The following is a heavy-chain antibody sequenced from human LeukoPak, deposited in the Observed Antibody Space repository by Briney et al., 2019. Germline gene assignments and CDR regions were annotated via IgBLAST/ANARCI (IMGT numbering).Heavy chain of an antibody. CDR1: GFPFRDSL. CDR2: VRRKPNRYAP. Sequence: GGSLRLSCAPPGFPFRDSLIQWVRLPPGQGLVWVGRVRRKPNRYAPAYAASVHGRFTISRDDSHHTAHLQMYGSKTEDTAVYYCTRGTLSSRDFWSGYLSAVEGSEFDPWGQGTLVTVSS. V-gene: IGHV3-73*01. D-gene: IGHD3-3*01. CDR3: TRGTLSSRDFWSGYLSAVEGSEFDP. J-gene: IGHJ5*02.